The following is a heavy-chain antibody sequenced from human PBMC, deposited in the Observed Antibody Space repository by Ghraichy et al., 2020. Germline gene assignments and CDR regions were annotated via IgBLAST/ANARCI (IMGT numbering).Heavy chain of an antibody. Sequence: ASVKVSCKASGYTFTGFYLHWVRQAPGQGLEWMGWINPSTGGTNYAQISQGRVTMTRDTSISTAYMELSRLTSDDTAVYYCARGWADAYGGKGWGQGTLVTVSS. CDR1: GYTFTGFY. D-gene: IGHD4-23*01. CDR2: INPSTGGT. J-gene: IGHJ4*02. CDR3: ARGWADAYGGKG. V-gene: IGHV1-2*02.